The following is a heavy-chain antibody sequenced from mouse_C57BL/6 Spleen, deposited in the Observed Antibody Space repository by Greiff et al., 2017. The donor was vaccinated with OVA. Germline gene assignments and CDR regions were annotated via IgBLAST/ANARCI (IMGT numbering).Heavy chain of an antibody. V-gene: IGHV5-4*01. Sequence: EVKVVESGGGLVKPGGSLKLSCAASGFTFSSYAMSWVRQTPEKRLEWVATISDGGSYTYYPDNVKGRFTISRDNAKINLYLKMSHLKSEDTAVYYCARDRRWGWFAYWGQGTLVTVSA. CDR3: ARDRRWGWFAY. CDR1: GFTFSSYA. D-gene: IGHD2-3*01. J-gene: IGHJ3*01. CDR2: ISDGGSYT.